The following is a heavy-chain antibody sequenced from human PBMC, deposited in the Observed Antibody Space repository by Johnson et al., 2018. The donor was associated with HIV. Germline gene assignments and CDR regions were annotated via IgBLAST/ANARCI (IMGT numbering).Heavy chain of an antibody. Sequence: QVQLVESGGGVVQPGRSLRLSCAASGLTFSSYAMHWVRQAPGKGLEWVAIISYDGSNNDYAASVKGRFTISRDNSKNTLYLQMNSLRAEDTPVYYCARVSPNPTVTTRGAAFDIWGQGTMVTVSS. CDR2: ISYDGSNN. D-gene: IGHD4-17*01. V-gene: IGHV3-30-3*01. CDR1: GLTFSSYA. CDR3: ARVSPNPTVTTRGAAFDI. J-gene: IGHJ3*02.